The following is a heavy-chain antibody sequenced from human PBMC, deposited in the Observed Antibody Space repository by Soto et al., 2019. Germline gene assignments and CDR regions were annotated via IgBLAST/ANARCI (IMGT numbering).Heavy chain of an antibody. CDR3: AKEWDWNLHNWFDP. V-gene: IGHV3-23*01. CDR1: GFTFSSYA. Sequence: LRLSCAASGFTFSSYAMSWVRQAPGKGLEWVSAISGSGGSTYYADSVKGRFTISRDNSKNTLYLQMSSLRAEDTAVYYCAKEWDWNLHNWFDPWGQGTLVTVSS. J-gene: IGHJ5*02. D-gene: IGHD1-1*01. CDR2: ISGSGGST.